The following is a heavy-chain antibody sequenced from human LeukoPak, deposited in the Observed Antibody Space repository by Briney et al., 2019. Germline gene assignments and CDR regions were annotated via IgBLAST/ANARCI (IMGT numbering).Heavy chain of an antibody. CDR1: GYTFTSYY. V-gene: IGHV1-46*01. J-gene: IGHJ5*02. Sequence: ASVKVSCKASGYTFTSYYMHWVRQAPGQGLEWMGIINPSGGSTSYAQKFQGRVTMTRNTSISTAYMELSSLRSEDTAVYYCARRRTYYDFWSGYYPEWFDPWGQGTLVTVSS. CDR3: ARRRTYYDFWSGYYPEWFDP. D-gene: IGHD3-3*01. CDR2: INPSGGST.